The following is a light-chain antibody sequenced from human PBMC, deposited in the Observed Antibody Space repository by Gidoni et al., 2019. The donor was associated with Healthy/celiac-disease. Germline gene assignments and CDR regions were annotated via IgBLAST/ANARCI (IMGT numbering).Light chain of an antibody. J-gene: IGLJ3*02. CDR2: DDS. V-gene: IGLV3-21*03. Sequence: SYFLPHPPSVSVAPGKKARITCGRNNIGSKSVHWYQQKPGQAPVLFVYDDSDRPSGIPERFSGSNSGNTATLTISRVEAGDEADYYCQVWDSSSDHWVFGGGTKLTVL. CDR1: NIGSKS. CDR3: QVWDSSSDHWV.